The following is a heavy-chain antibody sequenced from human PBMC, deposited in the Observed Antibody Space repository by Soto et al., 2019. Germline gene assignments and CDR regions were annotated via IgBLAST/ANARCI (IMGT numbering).Heavy chain of an antibody. Sequence: EVQLLESGGGLVQPGGSLRLSCAASGFTFSSYAMSWVRQAPVEGLEWVSAISGSGGSTYYADSVKGRFTISRDNSKNTLYLQMNSLRADDTAVYYCAKDAPSIVATLPGAFDICGQGTMVTVSS. V-gene: IGHV3-23*01. J-gene: IGHJ3*02. CDR2: ISGSGGST. D-gene: IGHD5-12*01. CDR1: GFTFSSYA. CDR3: AKDAPSIVATLPGAFDI.